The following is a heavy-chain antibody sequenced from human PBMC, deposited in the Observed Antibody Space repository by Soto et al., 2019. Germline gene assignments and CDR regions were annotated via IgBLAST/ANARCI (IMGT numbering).Heavy chain of an antibody. D-gene: IGHD3-3*01. Sequence: ASVKVSCKASGYTFTDYGISWVRQAPGQGLEWMGWISPHNGNRNNAQKLQGRITMTTDTSTSTAYMELRSLRSDDTAVYYCSREGLRFPTDVWGQGTSVTLSS. V-gene: IGHV1-18*04. CDR3: SREGLRFPTDV. J-gene: IGHJ6*02. CDR1: GYTFTDYG. CDR2: ISPHNGNR.